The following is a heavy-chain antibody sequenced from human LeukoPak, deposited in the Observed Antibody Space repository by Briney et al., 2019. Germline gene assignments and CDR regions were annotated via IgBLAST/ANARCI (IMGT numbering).Heavy chain of an antibody. CDR2: INPNSGGT. CDR1: GYTFTGYY. D-gene: IGHD3-22*01. CDR3: ARGDYDSLSFDY. Sequence: ASVKVSCKASGYTFTGYYMHWARQAPGQGLEWMGWINPNSGGTVYAQKFQGRVTMTRDTSINTAYMELSRLRSDDTAVYYCARGDYDSLSFDYWGQGTLVTVSS. V-gene: IGHV1-2*02. J-gene: IGHJ4*02.